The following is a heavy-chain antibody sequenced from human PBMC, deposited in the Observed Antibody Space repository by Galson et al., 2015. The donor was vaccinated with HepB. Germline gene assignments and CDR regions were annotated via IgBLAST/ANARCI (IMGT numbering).Heavy chain of an antibody. J-gene: IGHJ4*02. V-gene: IGHV4-39*01. Sequence: ETLSLTCTVSGGSISSSSYYRGWIRQPPGKGLEWIGSIYYSGSTYYNPSLKSRVTISVDTSKNQFSLKLSSVTAADTAVYYCARTGPGGYCSSTSCYAGGILGYWGQGTLVTVSS. CDR2: IYYSGST. CDR3: ARTGPGGYCSSTSCYAGGILGY. CDR1: GGSISSSSYY. D-gene: IGHD2-2*01.